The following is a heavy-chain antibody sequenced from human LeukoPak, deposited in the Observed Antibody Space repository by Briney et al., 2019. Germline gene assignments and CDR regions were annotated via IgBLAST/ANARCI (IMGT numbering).Heavy chain of an antibody. D-gene: IGHD3-3*01. CDR1: GGTFSSYA. Sequence: ASVKVSCKASGGTFSSYAISWMRQAPGQGLEWMGGIIPIFGTANYAQKFQGRVTITADKSTSTAYMELSSLRSEDTAVYYCARTVRFLEWFSWFDPWGQGTLVTVSS. V-gene: IGHV1-69*06. CDR2: IIPIFGTA. J-gene: IGHJ5*02. CDR3: ARTVRFLEWFSWFDP.